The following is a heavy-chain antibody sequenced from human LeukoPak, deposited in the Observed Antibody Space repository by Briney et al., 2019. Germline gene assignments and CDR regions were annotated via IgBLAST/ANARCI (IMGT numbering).Heavy chain of an antibody. CDR2: INHSGST. CDR3: ARTLRVGATTIHYYYGMDV. V-gene: IGHV4-34*01. J-gene: IGHJ6*02. CDR1: GGSFSGYY. Sequence: PSETLSLTCAVYGGSFSGYYWSWIRQPPGKGLEWIGEINHSGSTNYNPSLKSRVTISVDTSKNQFSLKLSSVTAADTAVYYCARTLRVGATTIHYYYGMDVWGQGTTVTVSS. D-gene: IGHD1-26*01.